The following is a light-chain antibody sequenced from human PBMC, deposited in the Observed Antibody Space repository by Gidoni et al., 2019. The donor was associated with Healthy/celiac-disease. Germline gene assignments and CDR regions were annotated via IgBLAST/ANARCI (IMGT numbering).Light chain of an antibody. J-gene: IGKJ2*04. V-gene: IGKV3-15*01. CDR3: QQYNKWPCS. Sequence: EIVMTQSPATLSVSPGERVTLSCRASQSVSSSLAWYQQKPGQAPRLLVYGASTRATGNPARFSGSGSGTEFTLTISSLQSEDFAVYYCQQYNKWPCSFGQGTKLEIK. CDR1: QSVSSS. CDR2: GAS.